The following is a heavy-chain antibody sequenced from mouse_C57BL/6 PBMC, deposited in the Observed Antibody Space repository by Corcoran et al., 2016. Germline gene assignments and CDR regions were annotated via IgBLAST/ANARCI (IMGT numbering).Heavy chain of an antibody. J-gene: IGHJ2*01. CDR1: GYTFTEYT. V-gene: IGHV1-62-2*01. CDR3: ARHEGGLRAFDY. CDR2: FYPGSGSI. Sequence: QVQLQQSGAELVKPGASVKLSCKASGYTFTEYTIHWVKQTSGQGLEWMGWFYPGSGSIKYNEKFKDKATLTADKSSSTVYMELSRMTSEDSAVYFCARHEGGLRAFDYWGQGTTLTVSS. D-gene: IGHD3-3*01.